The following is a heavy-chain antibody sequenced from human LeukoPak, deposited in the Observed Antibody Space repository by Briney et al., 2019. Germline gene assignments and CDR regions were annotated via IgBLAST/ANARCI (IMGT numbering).Heavy chain of an antibody. Sequence: GRSLRLSCAASGFTFSSYSMNWVRQAPGKGLEWVSYISSSSSTIYYADSVKGRFTISRDNAKNSLYLQMNSLRAEDTAVYYCARDVDIVVVPAASPGAFDIWGQGTMVTVSS. J-gene: IGHJ3*02. CDR3: ARDVDIVVVPAASPGAFDI. CDR1: GFTFSSYS. V-gene: IGHV3-48*04. CDR2: ISSSSSTI. D-gene: IGHD2-2*03.